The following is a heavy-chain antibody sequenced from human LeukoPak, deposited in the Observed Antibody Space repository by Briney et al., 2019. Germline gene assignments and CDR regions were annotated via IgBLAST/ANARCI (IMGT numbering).Heavy chain of an antibody. CDR1: GYSFTSYW. CDR2: IYPGDSDT. J-gene: IGHJ3*02. V-gene: IGHV5-51*01. CDR3: ARSFPPATYYYDSSGYLRRSYDAFDI. D-gene: IGHD3-22*01. Sequence: GESLKISCKGSGYSFTSYWIGWVRQMPGKGLEWMGIIYPGDSDTRYSPSFQGQVTISADKSISTAYLQWSSLKASDTAMYYCARSFPPATYYYDSSGYLRRSYDAFDIWGQGTMVTVSS.